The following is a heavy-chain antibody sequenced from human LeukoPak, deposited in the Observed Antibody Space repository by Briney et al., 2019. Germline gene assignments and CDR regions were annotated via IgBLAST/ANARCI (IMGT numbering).Heavy chain of an antibody. CDR3: ARGSYYDFWSGYGWETFFFDY. CDR1: GFTFSDYY. D-gene: IGHD3-3*01. J-gene: IGHJ4*02. CDR2: ISSSSSYT. V-gene: IGHV3-11*06. Sequence: GGSLRLSCAASGFTFSDYYMSWIRQAPGKGLEWVSYISSSSSYTNYADSVKGRFTISRDNAKNSLYLQMNSLRAEDTAVYYCARGSYYDFWSGYGWETFFFDYWGQGHLVAVSS.